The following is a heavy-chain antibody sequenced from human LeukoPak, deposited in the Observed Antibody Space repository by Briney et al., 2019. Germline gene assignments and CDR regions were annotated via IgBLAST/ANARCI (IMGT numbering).Heavy chain of an antibody. Sequence: GGSLRLSCAXSGFTLSSYAMSWVRQAPGKGLEWVSAISGSGGSTYYADSVKGRFTISRDNSKNTLYLQMNSLRAEDTAVYYCAKGGGYDFWSGYSPFDYRGQGTLVTVSS. CDR2: ISGSGGST. V-gene: IGHV3-23*01. CDR3: AKGGGYDFWSGYSPFDY. CDR1: GFTLSSYA. J-gene: IGHJ4*02. D-gene: IGHD3-3*01.